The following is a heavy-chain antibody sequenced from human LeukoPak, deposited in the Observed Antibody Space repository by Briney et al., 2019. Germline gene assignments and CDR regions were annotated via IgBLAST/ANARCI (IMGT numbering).Heavy chain of an antibody. J-gene: IGHJ6*03. CDR3: ARSPLGVLMVYAKGYYYYYMDV. Sequence: ASVKVSCKASGGTFSSYAISWVRQALGQGLEWMGGIIPIFGTANYEQKFQGRVTITADKSTSTAYMELSSLRSEDTAVYYCARSPLGVLMVYAKGYYYYYMDVWGKGTTVTVSS. CDR1: GGTFSSYA. V-gene: IGHV1-69*06. CDR2: IIPIFGTA. D-gene: IGHD2-8*01.